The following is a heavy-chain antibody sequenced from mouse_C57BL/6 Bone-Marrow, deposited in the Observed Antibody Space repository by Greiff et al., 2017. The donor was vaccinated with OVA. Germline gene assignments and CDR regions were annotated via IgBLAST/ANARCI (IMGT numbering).Heavy chain of an antibody. CDR2: ISDGGSYT. CDR3: ARDGNYSNYSAWFAY. J-gene: IGHJ3*01. V-gene: IGHV5-4*01. Sequence: EVQRVESGGGLVKPGGSLKLSCAASGFTFSSYAMSWVRQTPEKRLEWVATISDGGSYTYYPDNVKGRFTISRDNAKNNLYLQMSHLKSEDTAMYYCARDGNYSNYSAWFAYWGQGTLVTVSA. D-gene: IGHD2-5*01. CDR1: GFTFSSYA.